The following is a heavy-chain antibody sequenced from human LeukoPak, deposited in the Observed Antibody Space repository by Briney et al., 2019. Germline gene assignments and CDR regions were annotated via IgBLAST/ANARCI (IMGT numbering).Heavy chain of an antibody. CDR3: ARGPSIAARYDAFDI. J-gene: IGHJ3*02. V-gene: IGHV3-48*03. CDR1: GFTFTSYE. CDR2: ISSSGNTI. Sequence: AGSLRLSCAASGFTFTSYEFNWVRQAPGKGLEWVSYISSSGNTISYADSVKGRFTISRDNAKNSLYLQVISLRAEDTAVYYCARGPSIAARYDAFDIWGEGTMVTVSS. D-gene: IGHD6-6*01.